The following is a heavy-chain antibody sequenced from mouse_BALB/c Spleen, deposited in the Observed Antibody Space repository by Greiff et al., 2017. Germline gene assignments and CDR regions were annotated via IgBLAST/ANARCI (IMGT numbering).Heavy chain of an antibody. CDR1: GYTFTSYV. CDR2: INPYNDGT. Sequence: EVQLQESGPELVKPGASVKMSCKASGYTFTSYVMHWVKQKPGQGLEWIGYINPYNDGTKYNEKFKGKATLTSDKSSSTAYMELSSLTSEDSAVYYCARKTDYYAMDYWGQGTSVTVSS. CDR3: ARKTDYYAMDY. J-gene: IGHJ4*01. V-gene: IGHV1-14*01.